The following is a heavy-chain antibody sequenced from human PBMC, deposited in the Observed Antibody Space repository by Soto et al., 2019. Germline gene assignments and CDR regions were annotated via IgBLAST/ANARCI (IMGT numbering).Heavy chain of an antibody. Sequence: ASVKVSCKASGYTFTGYYMHWVRQAPGQGLEWMGWINPNSGGTNYAQKFQGRVTMTRDTSISTAYMELSRLRYDDTAVYYCARDGFPTVTLAYYYYGMDVWGQGTTVTVS. D-gene: IGHD4-17*01. CDR2: INPNSGGT. CDR3: ARDGFPTVTLAYYYYGMDV. CDR1: GYTFTGYY. J-gene: IGHJ6*02. V-gene: IGHV1-2*02.